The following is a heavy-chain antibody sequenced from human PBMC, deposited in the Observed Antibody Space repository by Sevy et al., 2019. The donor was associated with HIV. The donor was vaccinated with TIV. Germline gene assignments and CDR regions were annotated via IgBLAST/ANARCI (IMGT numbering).Heavy chain of an antibody. V-gene: IGHV3-23*01. Sequence: GGSLRLSCAASGISFDNYPMAWVRQAPGKGLEWVSSISTNGGKTYYSRSVQGRFTMSRDNSNYTLYLQMSRLRDDDTAIYYGAGGGHSAGVHPSHYGLDVWGQGTTVTVSS. D-gene: IGHD2-15*01. CDR3: AGGGHSAGVHPSHYGLDV. CDR2: ISTNGGKT. J-gene: IGHJ6*02. CDR1: GISFDNYP.